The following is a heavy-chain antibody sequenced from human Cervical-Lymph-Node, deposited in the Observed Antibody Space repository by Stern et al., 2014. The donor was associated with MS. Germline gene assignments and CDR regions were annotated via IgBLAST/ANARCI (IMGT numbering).Heavy chain of an antibody. J-gene: IGHJ6*02. D-gene: IGHD6-19*01. Sequence: VQLEESGAEVKKPGASVKVSCKASGYPFTSYDINWVRQATGQGLEWMAWMNPNSGDPGFAQKFQGRVTMTRHNSISTAYMELRSMRSEDTAVYYCASSTSSAHYYYYGMDVWGQGTTVTVSS. V-gene: IGHV1-8*01. CDR3: ASSTSSAHYYYYGMDV. CDR1: GYPFTSYD. CDR2: MNPNSGDP.